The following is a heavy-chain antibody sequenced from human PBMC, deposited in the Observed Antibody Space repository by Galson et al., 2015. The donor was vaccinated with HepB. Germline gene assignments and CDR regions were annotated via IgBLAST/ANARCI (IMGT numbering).Heavy chain of an antibody. CDR2: IKQDGSEK. Sequence: SLRLSCAASGFTFSSYWMSWVRQAPGKGLEWVANIKQDGSEKYYVDSVKGRFTISRDNAKNSLYLQMNSLRAEDTAVYYCARDVTVQLEHYGMDVWGQGTTVTVSS. V-gene: IGHV3-7*03. D-gene: IGHD1-1*01. J-gene: IGHJ6*02. CDR3: ARDVTVQLEHYGMDV. CDR1: GFTFSSYW.